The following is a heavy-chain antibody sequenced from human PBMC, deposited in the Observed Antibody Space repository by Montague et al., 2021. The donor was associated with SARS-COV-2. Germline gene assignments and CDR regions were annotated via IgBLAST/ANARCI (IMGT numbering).Heavy chain of an antibody. CDR2: INHSGTT. CDR1: GGSFSGYY. V-gene: IGHV4-34*01. Sequence: SXTLSLTCAVYGGSFSGYYWTWIRQSPGKGLEWIAEINHSGTTNYNFNPSLRSRVTISVDTSKSQFSLKLSSVTAADTGVYYCARWDPQTLTLIGLRGKSASDYWGQGTLVTVSP. CDR3: ARWDPQTLTLIGLRGKSASDY. J-gene: IGHJ4*02. D-gene: IGHD4-23*01.